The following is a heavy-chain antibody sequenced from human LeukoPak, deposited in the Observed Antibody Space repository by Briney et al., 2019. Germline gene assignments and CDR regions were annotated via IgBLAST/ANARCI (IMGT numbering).Heavy chain of an antibody. CDR1: GGSISSYY. CDR3: AQGNWFDP. Sequence: SSETLSLTCTVSGGSISSYYWSWVRQPPGKGLEWIGYIYYSGSTNYSPSLKSRVTISVDTSKNQFSLKLSPVTAADTAVYYCAQGNWFDPWGQGTLVTVSS. V-gene: IGHV4-59*01. CDR2: IYYSGST. J-gene: IGHJ5*02.